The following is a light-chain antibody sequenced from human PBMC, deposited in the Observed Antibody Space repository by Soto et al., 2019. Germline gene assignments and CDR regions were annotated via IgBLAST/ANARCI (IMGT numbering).Light chain of an antibody. CDR2: EVS. V-gene: IGLV2-14*01. J-gene: IGLJ1*01. CDR3: SSYTSGSTPLV. Sequence: QSALTQPASVSGSPGQSITISCTGTSSDVGGYIYVSWYQQHPGKAPKPLIYEVSNRPSGVSTRFSGSKSGDTASLNISGLQAEDEADYYCSSYTSGSTPLVFGTGTKVTVL. CDR1: SSDVGGYIY.